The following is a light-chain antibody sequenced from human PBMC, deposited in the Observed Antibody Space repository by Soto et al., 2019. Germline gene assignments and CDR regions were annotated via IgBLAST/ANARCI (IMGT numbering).Light chain of an antibody. CDR2: KSS. CDR1: QSIDSW. Sequence: DIQMTQSPSTLSASVGDRVTSTCRASQSIDSWLAWYQQKPGKTTKLLIYKSSNLESGVPARVSGSGSGTGFTLTISSLQAAEFATDYRHQYNGYSAGRFGQGTKVEIK. J-gene: IGKJ1*01. CDR3: HQYNGYSAGR. V-gene: IGKV1-5*03.